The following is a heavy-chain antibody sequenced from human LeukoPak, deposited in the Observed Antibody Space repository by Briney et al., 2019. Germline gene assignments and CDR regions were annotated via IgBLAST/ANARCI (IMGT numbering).Heavy chain of an antibody. CDR1: GGSLRSNNW. CDR2: ISHSGRT. J-gene: IGHJ4*02. CDR3: ARVASVTWIPGVFDY. D-gene: IGHD4-23*01. Sequence: SETLSLTRAVFGGSLRSNNWWGWVRPPPGKGLEWIGEISHSGRTNYNPSLKSRVTMSVDKSKDQLSLALSTVTAADTAVYYCARVASVTWIPGVFDYWGQGSLVTVSS. V-gene: IGHV4-4*02.